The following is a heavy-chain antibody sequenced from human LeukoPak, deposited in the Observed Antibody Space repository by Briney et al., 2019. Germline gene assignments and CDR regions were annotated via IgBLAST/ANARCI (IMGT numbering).Heavy chain of an antibody. CDR2: IYKSGGT. V-gene: IGHV4-59*01. J-gene: IGHJ5*02. Sequence: PSETLSLTCSVSGASINSYNWNWIRQPPGKGLEWIGNIYKSGGTNYNPSLKSRVTISLDTSKDQFSLRLTSVTAADTAFYYCAKDWELGSWGQGTLVTVSS. CDR3: AKDWELGS. CDR1: GASINSYN. D-gene: IGHD7-27*01.